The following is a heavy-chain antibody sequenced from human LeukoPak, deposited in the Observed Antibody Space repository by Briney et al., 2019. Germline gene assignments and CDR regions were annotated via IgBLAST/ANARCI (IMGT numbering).Heavy chain of an antibody. D-gene: IGHD1-14*01. CDR3: AKFEGALFGNYYMDV. CDR2: ISGGGDNT. V-gene: IGHV3-23*01. J-gene: IGHJ6*03. CDR1: GFPFSDFA. Sequence: GGSLRLSCAVSGFPFSDFAMSWVRQAPGKGLEWVSTISGGGDNTYFADSVKGRFTISRDTSKDTLFLQMVSLRAEDTAVYYCAKFEGALFGNYYMDVWGKGTTVTVSS.